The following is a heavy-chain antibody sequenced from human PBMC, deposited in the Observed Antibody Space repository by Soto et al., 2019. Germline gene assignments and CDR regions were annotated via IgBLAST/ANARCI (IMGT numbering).Heavy chain of an antibody. D-gene: IGHD3-9*01. CDR2: INPNSGGT. J-gene: IGHJ3*02. V-gene: IGHV1-2*04. CDR3: ARALYYDILTGPDAFDI. CDR1: GYTFTVYY. Sequence: ASVKVSCKASGYTFTVYYMHWVRQAPGQGLEWMGWINPNSGGTNYAQKFQGWVTMTRDTSISTAYMELSRLRSDDTAVYYCARALYYDILTGPDAFDIWGQGTMVTVSS.